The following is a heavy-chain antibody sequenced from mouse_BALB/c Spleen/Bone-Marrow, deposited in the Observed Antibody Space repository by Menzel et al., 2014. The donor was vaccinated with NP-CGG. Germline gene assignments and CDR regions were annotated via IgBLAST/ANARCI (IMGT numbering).Heavy chain of an antibody. Sequence: QVQLQQSGPELVKPGASVRISCKASGYTFTRYYIQWMKQRPGQGLEWIGWIYPGNVNTKYNEKFKGKATLTADKSSSPAYMQLSRLTSEDPAVYFCAMGLRRDYYAMDYWGQGTSVTVSS. J-gene: IGHJ4*01. CDR2: IYPGNVNT. D-gene: IGHD2-2*01. CDR3: AMGLRRDYYAMDY. V-gene: IGHV1S56*01. CDR1: GYTFTRYY.